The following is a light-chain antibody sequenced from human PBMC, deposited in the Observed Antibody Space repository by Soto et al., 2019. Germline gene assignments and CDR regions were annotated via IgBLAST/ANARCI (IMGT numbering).Light chain of an antibody. Sequence: EIVMTQSPATRSVSPVERATLSCTASQSVLSKLAWYQQKPGQAPRLLFYDASHRAAGIPARFSGSGFGTDFTLTISSLEPEDAAVYYCQQRSNWPPITFGQGTRLEIK. CDR2: DAS. V-gene: IGKV3-11*01. CDR3: QQRSNWPPIT. J-gene: IGKJ5*01. CDR1: QSVLSK.